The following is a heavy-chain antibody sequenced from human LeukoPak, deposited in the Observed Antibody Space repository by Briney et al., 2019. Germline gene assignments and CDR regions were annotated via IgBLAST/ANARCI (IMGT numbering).Heavy chain of an antibody. D-gene: IGHD1-26*01. Sequence: PGGCLRLSCAASGFTFSSYEMSWVRQAPGKGLEWVSYISSSGSTIYYADSVKGRFTISRDNAKNSLYLQMDSLRAEDTAVYYCAREPVGATDYWGQGTLVTVSS. J-gene: IGHJ4*02. V-gene: IGHV3-48*03. CDR2: ISSSGSTI. CDR3: AREPVGATDY. CDR1: GFTFSSYE.